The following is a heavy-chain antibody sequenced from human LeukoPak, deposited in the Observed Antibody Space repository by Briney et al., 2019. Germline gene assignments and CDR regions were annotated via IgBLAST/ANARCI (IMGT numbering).Heavy chain of an antibody. CDR1: GDSISRSRHF. D-gene: IGHD5-24*01. V-gene: IGHV4-39*07. CDR2: IYYSGTT. J-gene: IGHJ4*02. CDR3: ANGRDGYNFFDY. Sequence: SETLSLTCNVSGDSISRSRHFWAWIRQSPGKGLEWIGSIYYSGTTHYSPSLESRVTISVDTSKNQFSLKLASVTAADTAVYYCANGRDGYNFFDYWGQGTLVTVSS.